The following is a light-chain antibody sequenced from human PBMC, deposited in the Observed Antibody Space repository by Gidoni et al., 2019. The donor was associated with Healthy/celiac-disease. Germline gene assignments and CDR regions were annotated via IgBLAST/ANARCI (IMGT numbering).Light chain of an antibody. Sequence: EIVLTQSPATLSLSPGERATLSCRASQSVSSSYLAWYQQKPGQAPRLLIYGASSRATGIPDRFSGSASGTDFTLTISRLEPADFAVYYCQQYGSSRTFGQGTKVEIK. CDR2: GAS. CDR3: QQYGSSRT. V-gene: IGKV3-20*01. J-gene: IGKJ1*01. CDR1: QSVSSSY.